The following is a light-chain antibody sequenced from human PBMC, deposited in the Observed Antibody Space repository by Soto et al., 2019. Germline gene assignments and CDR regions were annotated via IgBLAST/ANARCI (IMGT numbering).Light chain of an antibody. Sequence: QAVVTQEPSLTVSPGGTVTLTCDSSTGAVTSGYYPNWFQQKPGQAPRALIYSTTYKHSWTPARFSGSLLGGKAALTLSGAQPEDEAEYYCLLYYDGAQIGVFGGGTKLTVL. CDR2: STT. J-gene: IGLJ3*02. CDR1: TGAVTSGYY. CDR3: LLYYDGAQIGV. V-gene: IGLV7-43*01.